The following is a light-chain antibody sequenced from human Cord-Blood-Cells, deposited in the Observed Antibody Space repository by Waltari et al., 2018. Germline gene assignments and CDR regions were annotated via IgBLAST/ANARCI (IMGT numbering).Light chain of an antibody. CDR2: DAS. CDR3: QQRSNWYT. V-gene: IGKV3-11*01. CDR1: QSVSSY. J-gene: IGKJ2*01. Sequence: MMMTQSPATSSLSPDEIATLSCRASQSVSSYLAWYQQKPGKAPRLLIYDASNRATGIPARFSGSGSGTDFTLTISSREPEDFAVYYCQQRSNWYTFGQGTKREIK.